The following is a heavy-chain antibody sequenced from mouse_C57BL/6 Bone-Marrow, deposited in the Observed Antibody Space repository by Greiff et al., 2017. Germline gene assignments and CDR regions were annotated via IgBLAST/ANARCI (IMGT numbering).Heavy chain of an antibody. Sequence: VKVVESGAELARPGASVKLSCKASGYTFTSYGISWVKQRTGQGLEWIGEIYPRSGNTYYNEKFKGKATLTADKSSSTAYMELRSLTSEDSAVYFCARQRRRKRGYAMDYWGQGTSVTVSS. CDR1: GYTFTSYG. V-gene: IGHV1-81*01. CDR2: IYPRSGNT. CDR3: ARQRRRKRGYAMDY. D-gene: IGHD2-12*01. J-gene: IGHJ4*01.